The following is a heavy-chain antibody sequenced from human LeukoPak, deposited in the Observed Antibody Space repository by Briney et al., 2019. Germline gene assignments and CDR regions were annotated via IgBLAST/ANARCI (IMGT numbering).Heavy chain of an antibody. CDR1: GYSITSGHF. CDR2: IFHSGNT. CDR3: ARGAYCGGDCYDY. V-gene: IGHV4-38-2*01. Sequence: SETLSLTCAVSGYSITSGHFWGWIRQPPGKGLEWIGSIFHSGNTYYNPSLKSRLTISVDTSKNQFSLKLSSLTAADTAMYYCARGAYCGGDCYDYWGQGTLVTVSS. J-gene: IGHJ4*02. D-gene: IGHD2-21*01.